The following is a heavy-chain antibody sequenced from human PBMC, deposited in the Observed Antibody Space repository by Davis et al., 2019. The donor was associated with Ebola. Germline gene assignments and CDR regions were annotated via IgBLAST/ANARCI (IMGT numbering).Heavy chain of an antibody. Sequence: ASVKVSCTASGYTFTGYYMHWVRQAPGQGLEWMGRINPNSGGTNYAQKFQGRVTMTRENSMSTAYMELSSLRSEDTAVYFCARGGVAYSDLDYWGQGTLVAVSS. CDR3: ARGGVAYSDLDY. D-gene: IGHD2-21*01. V-gene: IGHV1-2*06. CDR2: INPNSGGT. J-gene: IGHJ4*02. CDR1: GYTFTGYY.